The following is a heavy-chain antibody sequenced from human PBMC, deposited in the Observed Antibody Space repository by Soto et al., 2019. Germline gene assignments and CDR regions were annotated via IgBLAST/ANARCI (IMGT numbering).Heavy chain of an antibody. CDR2: IERSGGVT. V-gene: IGHV1-46*01. D-gene: IGHD1-7*01. Sequence: ASVKVSCKASGYTFTKFHIHWVRQAPGQGLEWRGMIERSGGVTRDGQRFQGRITMTSETSTRSVYMELRGLTSEATAVYYCARDVIGHDKYETTAYYLAYWGTGTLVTVSS. CDR3: ARDVIGHDKYETTAYYLAY. J-gene: IGHJ4*02. CDR1: GYTFTKFH.